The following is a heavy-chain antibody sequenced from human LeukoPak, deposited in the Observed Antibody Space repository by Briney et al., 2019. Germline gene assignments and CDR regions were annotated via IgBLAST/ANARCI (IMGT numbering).Heavy chain of an antibody. D-gene: IGHD2-2*01. CDR3: AKGGIDIAVVPAAMVGRDYFDY. Sequence: GGSLRLSCAPSGFIFSYYAMHWVRQAPGKGLEWVAVISYDGSNRYYADSVKGRFTISRDNSKNTLYLQMNSLRAEDTAVYYCAKGGIDIAVVPAAMVGRDYFDYWGQGTLVTVSS. V-gene: IGHV3-30*04. J-gene: IGHJ4*02. CDR1: GFIFSYYA. CDR2: ISYDGSNR.